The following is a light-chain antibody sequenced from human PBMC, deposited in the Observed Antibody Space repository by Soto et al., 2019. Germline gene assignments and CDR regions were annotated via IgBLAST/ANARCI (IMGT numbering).Light chain of an antibody. CDR2: DAS. V-gene: IGKV1-5*01. J-gene: IGKJ1*01. Sequence: DIQMTQSPSTLSASVGDRVTITCRASQNIRSRLAWFQQKPGKAPKLLIYDASSLESGVPQRFSRSGSGTEFTLTISSLQSEDFAVYYCQQYNNWPWTFGQGTKVDIK. CDR3: QQYNNWPWT. CDR1: QNIRSR.